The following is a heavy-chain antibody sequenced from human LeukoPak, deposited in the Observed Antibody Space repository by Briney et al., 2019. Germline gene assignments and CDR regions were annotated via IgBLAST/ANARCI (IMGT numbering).Heavy chain of an antibody. V-gene: IGHV4-59*08. CDR2: IYYTGST. J-gene: IGHJ3*02. D-gene: IGHD2-2*01. CDR3: ARPSIPSAAASALDI. CDR1: GGSIGTYY. Sequence: SETLSLTCSVSGGSIGTYYWTWIRQPPGKGLEWIGYIYYTGSTNYNPSLKSRATMSVDTSKNQVSLKMTPVTVADTAVYYCARPSIPSAAASALDIWGQGTMVTVS.